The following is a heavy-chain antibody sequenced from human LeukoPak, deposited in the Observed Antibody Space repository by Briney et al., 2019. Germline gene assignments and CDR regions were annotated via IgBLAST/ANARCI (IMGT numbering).Heavy chain of an antibody. CDR2: IIPILGIA. D-gene: IGHD4-11*01. V-gene: IGHV1-69*04. CDR1: GGTFSSYA. J-gene: IGHJ6*02. Sequence: EASVKVSSTASGGTFSSYAISWVRQATGQGLEWMGRIIPILGIANYAQKFQGRVTITADKCTSTAYMELSSLRSEDTAVYYCARVLEVTTRYYYYYYGMDVWGQGTTVTVSS. CDR3: ARVLEVTTRYYYYYYGMDV.